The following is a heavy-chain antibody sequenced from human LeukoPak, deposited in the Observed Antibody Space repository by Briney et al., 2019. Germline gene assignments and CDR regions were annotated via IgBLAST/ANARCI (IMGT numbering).Heavy chain of an antibody. Sequence: GGSLRLSCAASGFTVSSNYMSWVRQAPGKGLEWVSVINSGGSTYYADSVKGRFTISRDNSKNTLYLQMNSLRAEDTAVYYCARDGQDDILTGYYDYWGQGTLVTVSS. J-gene: IGHJ4*02. CDR1: GFTVSSNY. D-gene: IGHD3-9*01. CDR3: ARDGQDDILTGYYDY. V-gene: IGHV3-66*01. CDR2: INSGGST.